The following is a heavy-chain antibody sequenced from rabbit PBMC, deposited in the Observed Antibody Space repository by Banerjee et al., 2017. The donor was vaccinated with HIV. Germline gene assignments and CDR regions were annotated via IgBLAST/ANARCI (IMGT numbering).Heavy chain of an antibody. J-gene: IGHJ4*01. CDR2: IDTGSSGST. D-gene: IGHD1-1*01. CDR3: ARNADGNYITDL. Sequence: QSLEESGGDLVKPGASLTLTCTASGFSLNIYEMCWVRQAPGKGLEWIACIDTGSSGSTYYASWAKGRFTISKTSSTTVTLQMTSLTAADTATYFCARNADGNYITDLWGQGTLVTVS. CDR1: GFSLNIYE. V-gene: IGHV1S40*01.